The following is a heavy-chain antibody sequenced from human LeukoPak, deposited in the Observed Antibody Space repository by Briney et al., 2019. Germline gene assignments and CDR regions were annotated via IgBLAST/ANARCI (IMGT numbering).Heavy chain of an antibody. J-gene: IGHJ6*03. Sequence: GVSLRLSCAASGFTCSQYWMSWVRQAPGKGLEWGANIKHDGSEKQDGSEKNYVDSVKGRFTISRDNAKNSLYLQMNSLRAEDTAVYYCARSGRGVDSFYFYMDVWGKGTTVSVSS. V-gene: IGHV3-7*01. CDR2: IKHDGSEKQDGSEK. CDR1: GFTCSQYW. D-gene: IGHD3-10*01. CDR3: ARSGRGVDSFYFYMDV.